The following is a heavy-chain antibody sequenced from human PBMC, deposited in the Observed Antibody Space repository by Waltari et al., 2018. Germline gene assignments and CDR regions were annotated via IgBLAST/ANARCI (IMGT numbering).Heavy chain of an antibody. CDR1: GDSISGSYY. V-gene: IGHV4-61*09. CDR3: ARSDVVVAPARNNYYFPMEV. J-gene: IGHJ6*03. CDR2: IYSSGST. Sequence: QLQLQQSGPGLVKPSQTLSLACSLSGDSISGSYYWNWVRQTAGEGREWLGYIYSSGSTKYNPSLQSRATISIVNKTQFSLKLAAVTAADTAVYYCARSDVVVAPARNNYYFPMEVWGQGTTVTVSS. D-gene: IGHD2-21*01.